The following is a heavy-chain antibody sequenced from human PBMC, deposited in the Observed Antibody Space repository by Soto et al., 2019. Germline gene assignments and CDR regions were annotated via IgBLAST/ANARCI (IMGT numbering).Heavy chain of an antibody. D-gene: IGHD3-10*01. CDR3: ARGLYYYGSGSYYYYYYGMDV. J-gene: IGHJ6*02. CDR2: INHSGST. V-gene: IGHV4-34*01. Sequence: ETLSLTCAVYGGSFSGYYWSWIRQPPGKGLEWIGEINHSGSTNYNPSLKSRVTISVDTSKNQFSLKLSSVTAADTAVYYCARGLYYYGSGSYYYYYYGMDVWGQGTKGT. CDR1: GGSFSGYY.